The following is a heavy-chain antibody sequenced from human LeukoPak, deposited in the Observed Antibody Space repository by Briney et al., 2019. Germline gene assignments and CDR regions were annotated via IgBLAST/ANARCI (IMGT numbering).Heavy chain of an antibody. Sequence: SQTLSLTCAISGDIVSSNSVTWNWIRQSPSRGLEWLGRTYYRSKWYNDYAVSVKSRITINPDTSKNQFSLQLNSVTPEDTAVYYCARAYGGVNWFDPWGQGTLVTVSS. V-gene: IGHV6-1*01. CDR1: GDIVSSNSVT. D-gene: IGHD4-17*01. CDR2: TYYRSKWYN. J-gene: IGHJ5*02. CDR3: ARAYGGVNWFDP.